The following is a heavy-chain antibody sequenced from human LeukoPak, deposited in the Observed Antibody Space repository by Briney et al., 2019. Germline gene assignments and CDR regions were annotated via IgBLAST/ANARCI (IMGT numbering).Heavy chain of an antibody. CDR2: ITSGTTYI. V-gene: IGHV3-21*01. Sequence: RPGGSLRLSCAASGFTFSDYNMNWVRQSPEKGLEWVSSITSGTTYIYYADSVRGRFTLSGDNAKNSLYLQMNSLRAEDTAVYYCARWPYSSSYYFDYWGQGTLITVSS. J-gene: IGHJ4*02. CDR1: GFTFSDYN. CDR3: ARWPYSSSYYFDY. D-gene: IGHD6-6*01.